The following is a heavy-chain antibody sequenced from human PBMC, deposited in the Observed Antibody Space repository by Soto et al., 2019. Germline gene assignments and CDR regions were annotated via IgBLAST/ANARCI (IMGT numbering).Heavy chain of an antibody. CDR1: GFTFTNYA. Sequence: GGSLRLSCSVSGFTFTNYAMSWVRQTPGKGLEWVSAISGSGRATNYADSVKGRFTISRDNSRNTVSLQMNSLRVEDTAIYYCAKGSGFDSGLFDYWGQGTLVTVSS. J-gene: IGHJ4*02. CDR2: ISGSGRAT. CDR3: AKGSGFDSGLFDY. V-gene: IGHV3-23*01. D-gene: IGHD5-12*01.